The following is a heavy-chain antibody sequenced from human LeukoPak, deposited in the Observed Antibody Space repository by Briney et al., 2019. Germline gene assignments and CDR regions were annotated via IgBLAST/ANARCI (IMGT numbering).Heavy chain of an antibody. CDR1: GFTVASNY. CDR2: ISYDGSNK. D-gene: IGHD4-11*01. J-gene: IGHJ4*02. Sequence: GGSLRLSCAVSGFTVASNYMSRVRQAPGKGLEWVAVISYDGSNKYYADSVKGRFTISRDNSKNTLYLQMSSLRAEDTAVYYCAKDRRDYRFDYWGQGTLVTVSS. V-gene: IGHV3-30*18. CDR3: AKDRRDYRFDY.